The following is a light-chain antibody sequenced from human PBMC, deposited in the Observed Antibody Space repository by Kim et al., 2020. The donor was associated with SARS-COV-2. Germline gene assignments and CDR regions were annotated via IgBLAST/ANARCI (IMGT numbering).Light chain of an antibody. CDR3: QKYNSAPWT. Sequence: DIQMTQSPSSLSASVGDRVTITCRASQGISNSLAWYQQKPGKGPKVLIYDASTLQSGVPSRFSGSGSGTDFTLTISSLQPEDVATYYCQKYNSAPWTLGQETKVDIK. J-gene: IGKJ1*01. V-gene: IGKV1-27*01. CDR2: DAS. CDR1: QGISNS.